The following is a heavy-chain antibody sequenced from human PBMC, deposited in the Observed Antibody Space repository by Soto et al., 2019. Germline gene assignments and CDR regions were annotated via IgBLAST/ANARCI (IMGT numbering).Heavy chain of an antibody. CDR3: AKGGVGRIHAF. V-gene: IGHV3-30*18. D-gene: IGHD2-8*01. CDR2: ISYDGSNK. CDR1: GCTFSNYG. J-gene: IGHJ4*02. Sequence: GGCLRLSCGGSGCTFSNYGMHWVRQAPGKGLEWVAVISYDGSNKYYADSVKGRFTISRDNPKNTLYLQMNSLRAEDTAVYYCAKGGVGRIHAFWGQGTLVTVSS.